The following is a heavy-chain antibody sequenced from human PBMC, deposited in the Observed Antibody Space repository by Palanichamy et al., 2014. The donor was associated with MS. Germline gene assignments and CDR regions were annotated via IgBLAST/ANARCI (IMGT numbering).Heavy chain of an antibody. V-gene: IGHV3-74*03. J-gene: IGHJ5*02. CDR3: ATEPSTETTLHH. D-gene: IGHD4-17*01. CDR2: INSDGSST. Sequence: EVQLVESGGGFVQPGGSLRLSCAASGFTFSTYWMHWVRQAPGKGLVWVSRINSDGSSTTYADSVKDRFTISRDNAKHTLFLQMSSLRAEDSAVYHCATEPSTETTLHHWGQGTLVTVSS. CDR1: GFTFSTYW.